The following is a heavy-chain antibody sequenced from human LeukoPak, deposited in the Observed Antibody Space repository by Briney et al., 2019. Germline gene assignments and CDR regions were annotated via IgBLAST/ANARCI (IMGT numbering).Heavy chain of an antibody. CDR3: AAEVATILALWLDPDTRKPHAFDI. Sequence: GGSLRLTCAASGFTVSSNYLSWVRQPPGKGLEWVSVIYSGGSTYYTDSVKGRFTISRDNSKNTLYLQMNSLRAEDTAVYYCAAEVATILALWLDPDTRKPHAFDIWGQGTMATVSS. V-gene: IGHV3-53*01. CDR2: IYSGGST. J-gene: IGHJ3*02. CDR1: GFTVSSNY. D-gene: IGHD5-24*01.